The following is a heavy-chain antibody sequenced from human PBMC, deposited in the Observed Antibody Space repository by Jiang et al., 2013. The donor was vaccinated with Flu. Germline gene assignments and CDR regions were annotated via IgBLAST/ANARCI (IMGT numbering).Heavy chain of an antibody. CDR1: GGSFSGSY. CDR3: ARGEVGPRLGY. J-gene: IGHJ4*02. V-gene: IGHV4-34*01. CDR2: VYHTGST. Sequence: VLLKPSETLSLTCAVYGGSFSGSYWSWIRQPPGKGLEWIGEVYHTGSTSYNPSLNGRVTISVDTSKNQFSLKLNSVTAADAAVYYCARGEVGPRLGYWGQGTLVTVSS. D-gene: IGHD3/OR15-3a*01.